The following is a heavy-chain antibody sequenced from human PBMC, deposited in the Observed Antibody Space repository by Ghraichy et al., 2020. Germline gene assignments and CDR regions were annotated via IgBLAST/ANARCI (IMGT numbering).Heavy chain of an antibody. CDR3: ASGFLEWLSPDFDY. V-gene: IGHV3-23*01. Sequence: GGSLRLSCAASGFTFSSYAMSWVRQAPGKGLEWVSAISGSGGSTYYADSVKGRFTISRDNSKNTLYLQMISLRAEDTAVYYCASGFLEWLSPDFDYWGQGTLVTVSS. D-gene: IGHD3-3*01. CDR2: ISGSGGST. CDR1: GFTFSSYA. J-gene: IGHJ4*02.